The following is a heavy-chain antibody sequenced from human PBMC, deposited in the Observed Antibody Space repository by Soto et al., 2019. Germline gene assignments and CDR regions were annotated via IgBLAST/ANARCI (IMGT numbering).Heavy chain of an antibody. J-gene: IGHJ5*02. D-gene: IGHD1-26*01. CDR1: GGSVSSGNYY. V-gene: IGHV4-61*01. CDR3: AGMVGIGCRRRWFDP. CDR2: VYNSGST. Sequence: QVQLQESGPGLVKPSETLSVTCTVSGGSVSSGNYYWSWIRQPPGKGLEWIGDVYNSGSTNIYSRGRTSYNPSLESRVTISIDTSKNDFALNLTSVTAADTAVYYCAGMVGIGCRRRWFDPWGQGTLVTVSS.